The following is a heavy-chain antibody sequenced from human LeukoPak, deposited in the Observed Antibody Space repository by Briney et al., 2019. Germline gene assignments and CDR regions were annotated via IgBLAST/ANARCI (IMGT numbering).Heavy chain of an antibody. D-gene: IGHD3-16*01. CDR2: INHGGST. V-gene: IGHV4-34*01. Sequence: SETLSLTCAVYGGSFSDYFWSWIRQPPGKGLEWIGEINHGGSTNYNPSLKSRVTISVDTSKSQLYLKLSSVTAADTAVYYCARGGARISFGGVIIANWFDPWGQGTLVTVSS. J-gene: IGHJ5*02. CDR3: ARGGARISFGGVIIANWFDP. CDR1: GGSFSDYF.